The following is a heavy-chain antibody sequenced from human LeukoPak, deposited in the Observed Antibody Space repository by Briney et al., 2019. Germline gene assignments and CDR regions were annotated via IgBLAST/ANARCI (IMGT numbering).Heavy chain of an antibody. CDR3: ARDAPRWRNAFDF. V-gene: IGHV1-18*01. CDR1: GYTFTSTG. D-gene: IGHD2-15*01. J-gene: IGHJ3*01. Sequence: GASVKVSCKASGYTFTSTGFCWVRQAPGQGLEWMGWVSAYNGNTNYAQKFRGRVTMTTDTSTNTAYMELRSLRSGDTAVYFCARDAPRWRNAFDFWGQGTLVTVSS. CDR2: VSAYNGNT.